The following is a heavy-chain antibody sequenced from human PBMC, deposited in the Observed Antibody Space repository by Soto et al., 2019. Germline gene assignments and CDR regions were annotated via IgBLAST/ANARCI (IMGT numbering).Heavy chain of an antibody. V-gene: IGHV4-59*01. Sequence: SETLSLTCTVSGGSISSYCCSWIRQPPGKGLEWIGYIYYSGSTNYNPSLKSRVTISVDTSKNQFSLKLSSVTAADTAVYYCARNAGYYDILTGYYNNNWFDPWGQGTLVTVSS. CDR1: GGSISSYC. D-gene: IGHD3-9*01. J-gene: IGHJ5*02. CDR2: IYYSGST. CDR3: ARNAGYYDILTGYYNNNWFDP.